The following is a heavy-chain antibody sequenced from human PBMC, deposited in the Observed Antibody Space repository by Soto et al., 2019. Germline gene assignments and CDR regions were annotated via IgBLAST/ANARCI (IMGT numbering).Heavy chain of an antibody. V-gene: IGHV1-69*13. Sequence: SVKVSCKASGGTFSSYAISWVRQAPGQGLEWMGGIIPIFGTANYAQKFQGRVTITADESTSTAYMELSSLRSEDTAVYYCASSSRYCSSTSCYSWIDPSGQGTLVTVST. D-gene: IGHD2-2*01. CDR1: GGTFSSYA. CDR2: IIPIFGTA. CDR3: ASSSRYCSSTSCYSWIDP. J-gene: IGHJ5*02.